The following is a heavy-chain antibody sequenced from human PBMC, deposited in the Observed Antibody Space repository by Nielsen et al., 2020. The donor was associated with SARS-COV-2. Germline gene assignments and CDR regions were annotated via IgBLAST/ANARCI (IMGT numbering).Heavy chain of an antibody. CDR1: GFMFSDYS. Sequence: GGSLRLSCEVSGFMFSDYSLNWVRQAPGKGLEWVSSITTSGQTYYADSLKGRFTISRDNAKNSLYLEMNSLRVEDTAIYFCAADRWGFDSISYYASESHWGQGTLVTVSS. J-gene: IGHJ4*02. V-gene: IGHV3-69-1*02. CDR3: AADRWGFDSISYYASESH. CDR2: ITTSGQT. D-gene: IGHD3-10*01.